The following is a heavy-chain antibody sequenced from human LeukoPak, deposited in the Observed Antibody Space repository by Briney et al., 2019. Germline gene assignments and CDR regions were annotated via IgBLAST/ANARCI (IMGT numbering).Heavy chain of an antibody. CDR1: GVTLSSAA. Sequence: PGGSLRVSCAASGVTLSSAAMSWVRQAPGKGLEWVSVMTEGGATYYADSVRGRFTISRDNSKNMLYLQMNSLRAEDTAVYYCAKLLLDWGQGALVTVSS. D-gene: IGHD3-22*01. J-gene: IGHJ4*02. CDR2: MTEGGAT. V-gene: IGHV3-23*01. CDR3: AKLLLD.